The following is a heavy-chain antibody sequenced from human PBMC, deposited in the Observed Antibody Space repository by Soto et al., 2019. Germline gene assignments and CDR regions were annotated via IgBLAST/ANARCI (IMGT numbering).Heavy chain of an antibody. V-gene: IGHV3-23*01. CDR2: ISDSGDRT. J-gene: IGHJ3*01. Sequence: PGGSLRLSCASSGFTLSMSAVNWVRQAPGKGLEWVPYISDSGDRTYYADSVKGRFTISRDRSKNTVSLQMDSLRAEDTAVYYCAKDRGIIVKAGDAFDVWGQGTKVTVSS. CDR3: AKDRGIIVKAGDAFDV. CDR1: GFTLSMSA. D-gene: IGHD3-16*02.